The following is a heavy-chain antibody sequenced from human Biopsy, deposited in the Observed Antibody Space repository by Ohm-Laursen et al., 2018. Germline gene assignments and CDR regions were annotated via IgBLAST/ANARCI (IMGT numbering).Heavy chain of an antibody. J-gene: IGHJ6*02. V-gene: IGHV3-30*02. CDR1: GFTFHNYG. D-gene: IGHD5-18*01. CDR3: AKDRYNYTPIGGFSMDV. Sequence: SLRLSCAASGFTFHNYGMQWVRQAPGKGLEWVAFIFYDGSNTYYADSVKGRFTISRDNSRYTLYLQMSSLSAEDTAVYYCAKDRYNYTPIGGFSMDVWGQGTTVTVSS. CDR2: IFYDGSNT.